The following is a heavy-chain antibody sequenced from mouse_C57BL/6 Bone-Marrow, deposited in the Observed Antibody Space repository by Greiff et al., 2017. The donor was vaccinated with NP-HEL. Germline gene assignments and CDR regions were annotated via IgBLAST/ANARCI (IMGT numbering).Heavy chain of an antibody. Sequence: QVQLQQPGAELVKPGASVKLSCKASGYTFTSYWMHWVKQRPGQGLEWIGMIHPNSGSTNYNEKFKSKATLTVDKSSSTAYMQLSSLTSEDSAVYYCAKGFYGSGRSYWYFDVGGTGTTVTVTS. CDR3: AKGFYGSGRSYWYFDV. D-gene: IGHD1-1*01. J-gene: IGHJ1*03. V-gene: IGHV1-64*01. CDR2: IHPNSGST. CDR1: GYTFTSYW.